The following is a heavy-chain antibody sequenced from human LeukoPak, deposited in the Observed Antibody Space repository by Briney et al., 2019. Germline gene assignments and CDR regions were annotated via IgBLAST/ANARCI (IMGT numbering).Heavy chain of an antibody. CDR2: ISYDGSNK. CDR1: GFTFSSYA. J-gene: IGHJ5*02. V-gene: IGHV3-30-3*01. D-gene: IGHD5-18*01. CDR3: ARAAVDTAMAVNWFDP. Sequence: GGSLRLSCAASGFTFSSYAMRWVRQAPGKGLGWVAVISYDGSNKYFADSVKGRFTISRDNSKNTLYLQMNSLRAEDTAVYYCARAAVDTAMAVNWFDPWGQGTLVTVSS.